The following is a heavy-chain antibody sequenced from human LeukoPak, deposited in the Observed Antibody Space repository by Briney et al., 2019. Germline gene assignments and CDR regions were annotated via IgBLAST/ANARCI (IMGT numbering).Heavy chain of an antibody. J-gene: IGHJ6*02. D-gene: IGHD1-1*01. V-gene: IGHV3-30*03. CDR2: DSFNGRVQ. CDR3: ARDHGTYGMDV. Sequence: SGRSLRLSCAASGFAFNTYGMQWVRQAPGKGLEWVAVDSFNGRVQYYADSVRGRFTISRDNSKNTLYLQMNSLRAEDTAVYYCARDHGTYGMDVWGQGTTVTVSS. CDR1: GFAFNTYG.